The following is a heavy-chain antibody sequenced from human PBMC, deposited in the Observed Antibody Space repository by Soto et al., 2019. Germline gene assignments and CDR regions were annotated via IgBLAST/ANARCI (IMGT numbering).Heavy chain of an antibody. CDR1: GFTFSSYW. V-gene: IGHV3-7*01. Sequence: GGSLRLSCAASGFTFSSYWVRWVSQATGKGLEWVAHINHDGSEKYYVDSVKGRFTISRDNAKNTLYLQMNSLRAEDTAVYYCASWGYCNGGSCYSSAFDIWGQGTMVTVSS. CDR3: ASWGYCNGGSCYSSAFDI. CDR2: INHDGSEK. D-gene: IGHD2-15*01. J-gene: IGHJ3*02.